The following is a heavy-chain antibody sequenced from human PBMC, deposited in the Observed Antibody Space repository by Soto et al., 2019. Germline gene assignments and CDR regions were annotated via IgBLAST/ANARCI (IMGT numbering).Heavy chain of an antibody. CDR3: ARELRSLASPLDF. D-gene: IGHD1-26*01. CDR2: INPRTGFT. Sequence: VHLVQSATEVKKPGASVKVSCKASGYMFTDYYIYWVRQAHGHGIEWVGWINPRTGFTNYAQKFQVRVTMTRDTSTDTVYLELSGLRSDDTAVYFCARELRSLASPLDFWGQGTLVTVSS. V-gene: IGHV1-2*02. J-gene: IGHJ4*02. CDR1: GYMFTDYY.